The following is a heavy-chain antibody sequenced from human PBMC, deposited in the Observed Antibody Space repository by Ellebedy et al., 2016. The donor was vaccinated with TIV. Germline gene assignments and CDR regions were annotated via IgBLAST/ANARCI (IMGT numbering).Heavy chain of an antibody. CDR3: GRDAVTGNGRWDWLDP. Sequence: GESLKISCAASGFTFTSYAMTWVRQAPGTGLEWVSSITHNGATTYYANSVKGRFTISRDNSRNTLYLQMNSLRADDSAIYYCGRDAVTGNGRWDWLDPWGRGSLVTVSS. V-gene: IGHV3-23*01. CDR2: ITHNGATT. J-gene: IGHJ5*02. CDR1: GFTFTSYA. D-gene: IGHD2-21*02.